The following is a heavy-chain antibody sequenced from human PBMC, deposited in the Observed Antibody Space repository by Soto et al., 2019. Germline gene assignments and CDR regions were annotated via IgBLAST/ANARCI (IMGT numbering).Heavy chain of an antibody. V-gene: IGHV4-4*02. J-gene: IGHJ4*02. CDR3: ARLVYDTRLNYMYFDF. CDR1: GVSISSGNW. CDR2: IFHDGTA. D-gene: IGHD3-10*01. Sequence: PWETLSRTCTVSGVSISSGNWWTWVRQSPQRGLEYIGEIFHDGTANYYPSFERRVAISVDTSKNQFSLKLTSVTAADTAIYFCARLVYDTRLNYMYFDFWGQGTLVTVSS.